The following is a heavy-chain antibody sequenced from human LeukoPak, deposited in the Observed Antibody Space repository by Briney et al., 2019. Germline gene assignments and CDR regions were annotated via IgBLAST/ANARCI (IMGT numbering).Heavy chain of an antibody. J-gene: IGHJ4*02. CDR1: GFTFGDWP. D-gene: IGHD4/OR15-4a*01. V-gene: IGHV3-49*04. Sequence: GGSLRLSCTASGFTFGDWPMSWVRQAPGKGLEWVGFIRSKAFGGTTEYAASVQGRFIISRDDSKRIAQLQMNSLKTEDTAVYFCSRGYGDDYWGQGILVTVSS. CDR3: SRGYGDDY. CDR2: IRSKAFGGTT.